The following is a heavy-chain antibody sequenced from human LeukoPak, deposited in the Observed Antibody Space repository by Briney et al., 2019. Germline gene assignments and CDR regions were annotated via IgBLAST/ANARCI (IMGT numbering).Heavy chain of an antibody. CDR2: IYYSGST. D-gene: IGHD4-17*01. V-gene: IGHV4-31*03. Sequence: SETLSLTCTVSGGSISSGGYYWSWIRQHPGKGLEWIGYIYYSGSTYYNPSLKSRVTISVDTSKNQFSLKLSSVTAADTAVYYCARASGDPGHFDYWGQGTLVTVSS. J-gene: IGHJ4*02. CDR3: ARASGDPGHFDY. CDR1: GGSISSGGYY.